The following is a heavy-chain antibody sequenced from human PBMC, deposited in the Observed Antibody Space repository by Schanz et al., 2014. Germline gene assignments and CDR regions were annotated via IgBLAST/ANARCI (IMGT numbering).Heavy chain of an antibody. J-gene: IGHJ4*02. CDR2: TRYDGNNK. CDR1: GFTFSSYG. D-gene: IGHD4-17*01. CDR3: VRDLGGDQTDY. Sequence: QVQLVESGGGVAQPGRSLRLSCAASGFTFSSYGMHWVRQAPGKGLEWVAATRYDGNNKYYVDSVKGRFTISRDNSKNTLYLQVNSLRAEDTAVYYCVRDLGGDQTDYWGQGTLVTVSS. V-gene: IGHV3-33*08.